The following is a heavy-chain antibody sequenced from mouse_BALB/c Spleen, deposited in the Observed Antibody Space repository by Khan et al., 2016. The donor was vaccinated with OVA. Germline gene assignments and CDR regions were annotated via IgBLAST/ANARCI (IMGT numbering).Heavy chain of an antibody. CDR3: ARWNYYAYAMDY. Sequence: EVQLQESGPGLVKPSQSLSLTCTVTDYSITSNYAWNWIRQFPGNKLEWMGYISYSDSTSYNPSLKSRISITRDTSKNQFFMQLNSVTTEETATYYCARWNYYAYAMDYWGQGTSVTVSS. CDR1: DYSITSNYA. CDR2: ISYSDST. V-gene: IGHV3-2*02. D-gene: IGHD1-1*01. J-gene: IGHJ4*01.